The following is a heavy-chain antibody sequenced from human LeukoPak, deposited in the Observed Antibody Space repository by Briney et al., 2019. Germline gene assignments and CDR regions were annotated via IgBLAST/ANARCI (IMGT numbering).Heavy chain of an antibody. Sequence: PSQTLSLTCTVSGGSISSGDYYWSWIRQPPGKGLEWIGYIYYSGSTCYNPSLKSRVTISVDTSKNQFSLKLSSVTAADTAVYYCARDHQRFLEWFDAFDIWGQGTMVTVSS. J-gene: IGHJ3*02. CDR2: IYYSGST. CDR1: GGSISSGDYY. D-gene: IGHD3-3*01. CDR3: ARDHQRFLEWFDAFDI. V-gene: IGHV4-30-4*08.